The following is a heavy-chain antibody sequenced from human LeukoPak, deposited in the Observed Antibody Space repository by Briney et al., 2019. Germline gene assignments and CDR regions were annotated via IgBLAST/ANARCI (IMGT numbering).Heavy chain of an antibody. Sequence: GGSLRLSCAASGFTFSSYAMHWVRQAPGKGLEWVAVISYDGSNKYYADSVKGRFTISRDNSKNTLYLQMNSLRAEDTAVYYCARVGYSSGWYFDYWGQATLVTVSS. CDR3: ARVGYSSGWYFDY. J-gene: IGHJ4*02. V-gene: IGHV3-30-3*01. CDR1: GFTFSSYA. CDR2: ISYDGSNK. D-gene: IGHD6-19*01.